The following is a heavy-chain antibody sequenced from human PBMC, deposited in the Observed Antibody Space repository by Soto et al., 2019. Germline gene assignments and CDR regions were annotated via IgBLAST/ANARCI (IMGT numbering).Heavy chain of an antibody. V-gene: IGHV3-23*01. CDR1: GFTFSGYA. D-gene: IGHD3-10*01. CDR3: AKSAYVSGTQRFDP. Sequence: EVQLLESGGGLVQPGESLRLSCAASGFTFSGYAVSWVRQAPGKGLEWVSGISGSGDSTYYADSVKGRFTISRDNSKNTLYLKMNSLRAEDTAVYYCAKSAYVSGTQRFDPWGQGTLVTVSS. CDR2: ISGSGDST. J-gene: IGHJ5*02.